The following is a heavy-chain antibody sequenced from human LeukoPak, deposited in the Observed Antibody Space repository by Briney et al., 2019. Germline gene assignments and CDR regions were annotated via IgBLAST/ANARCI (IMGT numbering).Heavy chain of an antibody. V-gene: IGHV1-2*02. Sequence: GASVKVSCKASGYTFTGYYMHWVRQAPGQGLEWMGWINPNSGGTNYAQKFQGRVTMTRDTSISTAYMELSSLRSEDTAVYYCARAPIPKWFGENTWGQGTLVTVSS. CDR2: INPNSGGT. CDR1: GYTFTGYY. D-gene: IGHD3-10*01. J-gene: IGHJ4*02. CDR3: ARAPIPKWFGENT.